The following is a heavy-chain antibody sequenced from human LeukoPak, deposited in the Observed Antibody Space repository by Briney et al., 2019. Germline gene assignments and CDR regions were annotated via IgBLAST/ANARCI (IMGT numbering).Heavy chain of an antibody. J-gene: IGHJ5*02. V-gene: IGHV3-15*01. Sequence: GGSLRLSCAASGFTFSNAWMSWVRQAPGKGLEWVGRIKSKTDGGTTDYAAPVKGKFTISRDDSKNTLYLQMNSLKTEDTAVYYCTTDPQIYCSRTRCYPWGQGTLGTVSS. D-gene: IGHD2-2*01. CDR3: TTDPQIYCSRTRCYP. CDR1: GFTFSNAW. CDR2: IKSKTDGGTT.